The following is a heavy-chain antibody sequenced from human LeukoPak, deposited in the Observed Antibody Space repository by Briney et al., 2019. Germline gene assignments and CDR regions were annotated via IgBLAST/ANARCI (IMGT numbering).Heavy chain of an antibody. Sequence: GASVKVSCKASGFTFTGYYIHWVRQAPGQGLDWMGYINPPSGGTNSPQKFQGRVTMTTDTSISAAYMELSSLISDDTAMYYCVREGNELLSKNFDYWGQGTLVTVSS. D-gene: IGHD2-21*02. CDR1: GFTFTGYY. V-gene: IGHV1-2*02. J-gene: IGHJ4*02. CDR3: VREGNELLSKNFDY. CDR2: INPPSGGT.